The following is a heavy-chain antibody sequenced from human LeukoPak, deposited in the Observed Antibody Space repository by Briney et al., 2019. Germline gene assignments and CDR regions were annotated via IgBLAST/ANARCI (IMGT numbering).Heavy chain of an antibody. CDR1: GGSFSGYY. D-gene: IGHD3-9*01. CDR2: INHSGST. CDR3: ARGSTTGYYKRPFDY. Sequence: PSETLSLTCAVYGGSFSGYYWSWIRQPPGKGLEWMGEINHSGSTNYNPSLKSRVTISVDTSKNQFSLKLSSVTAADTAVYYCARGSTTGYYKRPFDYWGQGTLVTVSS. V-gene: IGHV4-34*01. J-gene: IGHJ4*02.